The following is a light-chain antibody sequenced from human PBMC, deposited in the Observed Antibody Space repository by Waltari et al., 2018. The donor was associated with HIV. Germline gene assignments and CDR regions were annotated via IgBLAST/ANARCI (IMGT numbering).Light chain of an antibody. CDR2: HVT. CDR3: CSYTASDTWV. V-gene: IGLV2-11*01. Sequence: QSALTQPRSVSGSPGQSVIISCTGTSSDVGAYNTVSWYQQRPDKAPRLIISHVTERPSGVPERFSGSKSGNTASLTISGLQAEDEADYHCCSYTASDTWVFGGGTQLTVL. J-gene: IGLJ3*02. CDR1: SSDVGAYNT.